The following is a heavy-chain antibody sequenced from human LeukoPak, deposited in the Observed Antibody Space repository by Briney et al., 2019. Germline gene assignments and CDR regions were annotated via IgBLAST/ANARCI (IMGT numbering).Heavy chain of an antibody. D-gene: IGHD6-19*01. CDR3: AKDVGVATLRYYFDY. Sequence: GGSLRLSCAASGFTFSSYGMHWVHQAPGKGLEWVAFIRYDGSNKYYADSVKGRFTISRDNSKNTLYLQMNSLRAEDTAVYYCAKDVGVATLRYYFDYWGQGTLVTVSS. CDR2: IRYDGSNK. J-gene: IGHJ4*02. CDR1: GFTFSSYG. V-gene: IGHV3-30*02.